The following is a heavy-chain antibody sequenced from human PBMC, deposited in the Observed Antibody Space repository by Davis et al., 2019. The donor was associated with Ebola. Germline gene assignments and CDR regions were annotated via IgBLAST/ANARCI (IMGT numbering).Heavy chain of an antibody. CDR2: ISSNGGST. Sequence: GGSLRLSCAASGFTFSSYAMHWVRQAPGTGLEYVSAISSNGGSTYYANSVKGRFTISRDNSKNTLYLQMGSLRAEDMAVYYCARGALVATIKYNWFDPWGQGTLVTVSS. CDR3: ARGALVATIKYNWFDP. J-gene: IGHJ5*02. V-gene: IGHV3-64*01. CDR1: GFTFSSYA. D-gene: IGHD5-12*01.